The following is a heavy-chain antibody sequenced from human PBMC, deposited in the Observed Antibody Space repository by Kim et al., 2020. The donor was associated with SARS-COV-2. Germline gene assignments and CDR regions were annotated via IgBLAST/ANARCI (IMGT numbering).Heavy chain of an antibody. D-gene: IGHD3-22*01. CDR2: ISSSGSTI. J-gene: IGHJ6*02. Sequence: GGSLRLSCAASGFTFSSYEMNWVRQAPGKGLEWVSYISSSGSTIYYADSVKGRFTISRDNAKNSLYLQMNSLRAEDTAVYYCARERPAYYYDSSGPYYYYGMDVWGQGTTVTVSS. CDR3: ARERPAYYYDSSGPYYYYGMDV. CDR1: GFTFSSYE. V-gene: IGHV3-48*03.